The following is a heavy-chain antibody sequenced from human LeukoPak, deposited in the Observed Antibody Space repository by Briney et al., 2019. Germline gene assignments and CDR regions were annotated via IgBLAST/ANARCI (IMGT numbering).Heavy chain of an antibody. CDR1: GGSISSYH. CDR3: ARLWFGELLACFDY. D-gene: IGHD3-10*01. J-gene: IGHJ4*02. CDR2: IYYSGST. Sequence: SETLSLTCTVSGGSISSYHWTWVRQPPGKGLEWIGYIYYSGSTNYNPSLKSRVTISVDTSKDQFSLKLSSVTAADTAVYYCARLWFGELLACFDYWGQGTLVTVSS. V-gene: IGHV4-59*08.